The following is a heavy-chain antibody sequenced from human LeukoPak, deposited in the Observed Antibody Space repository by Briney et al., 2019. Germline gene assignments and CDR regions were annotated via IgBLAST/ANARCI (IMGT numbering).Heavy chain of an antibody. D-gene: IGHD2-15*01. CDR3: ARGLSAIVY. V-gene: IGHV4-34*01. Sequence: PSETLSLTCAVYGRSFSGYYWSWIRQPPGKGLEWIGEINHSGSTNYNPSLKSRVTISVDTSKNQFSLKLSSVTAADTAVYYCARGLSAIVYWGQGTLVTVSS. CDR1: GRSFSGYY. CDR2: INHSGST. J-gene: IGHJ4*02.